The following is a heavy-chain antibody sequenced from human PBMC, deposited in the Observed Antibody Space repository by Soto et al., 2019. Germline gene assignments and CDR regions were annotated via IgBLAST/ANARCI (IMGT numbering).Heavy chain of an antibody. Sequence: ASVKVSSKATEDTFTSYYINWLRQAPGQGLAWMGIINPNGGSTRYAQKFQGRVTFTRDTPASTVYLELRSLRSDDTAFYYCARSSGGVFGIIIEGSNWFGSWGQGTLVTVSS. CDR3: ARSSGGVFGIIIEGSNWFGS. J-gene: IGHJ5*01. D-gene: IGHD1-26*01. CDR2: INPNGGST. CDR1: EDTFTSYY. V-gene: IGHV1-46*01.